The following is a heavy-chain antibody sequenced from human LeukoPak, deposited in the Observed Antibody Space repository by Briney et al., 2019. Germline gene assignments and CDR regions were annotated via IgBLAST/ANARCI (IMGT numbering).Heavy chain of an antibody. CDR2: MNPNINKA. V-gene: IGHV1-8*01. D-gene: IGHD2-2*01. J-gene: IGHJ4*02. CDR1: GYTFTSFD. Sequence: ASVKVSCKASGYTFTSFDINWVRQATGQGLEWMGWMNPNINKAGYAQKFQGRVTLTMNTFISTAYMELSGLTSEDTALYYCAKISGSSTSHTRDFDYWGQGTLVTVSS. CDR3: AKISGSSTSHTRDFDY.